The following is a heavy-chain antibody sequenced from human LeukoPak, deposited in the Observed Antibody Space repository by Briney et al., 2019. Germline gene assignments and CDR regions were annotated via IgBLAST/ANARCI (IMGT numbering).Heavy chain of an antibody. J-gene: IGHJ6*03. CDR3: ARSLQYYYYYYYMDV. CDR1: RGTFSSYA. CDR2: IIPIFGTA. Sequence: ASVKVSCKASRGTFSSYAISWVRQAPGQGLEWMGGIIPIFGTANYAQKFQGRVTITADESTSTAYMELSSLRSEDTAVYYCARSLQYYYYYYYMDVWGKGTTVTVSS. V-gene: IGHV1-69*13.